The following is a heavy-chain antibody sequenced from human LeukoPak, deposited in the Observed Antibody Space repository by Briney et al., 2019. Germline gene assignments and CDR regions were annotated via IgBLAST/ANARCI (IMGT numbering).Heavy chain of an antibody. V-gene: IGHV1-18*01. D-gene: IGHD2-2*01. CDR2: ISAYNGNT. CDR1: GYTFTSYG. CDR3: ARDPTGYCSSTSCYDWFDP. Sequence: GASVKVSCKASGYTFTSYGISWMRQAPGQGLEWMGWISAYNGNTNYAQKLQGRVTMTTDTSTNTAYMELRSLRSDDTAVYYCARDPTGYCSSTSCYDWFDPWGQGTLVTVSS. J-gene: IGHJ5*02.